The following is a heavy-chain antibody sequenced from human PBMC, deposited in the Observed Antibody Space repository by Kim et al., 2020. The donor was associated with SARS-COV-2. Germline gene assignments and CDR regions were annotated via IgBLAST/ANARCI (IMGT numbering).Heavy chain of an antibody. Sequence: GGSLRLSCAASGFTFSSYGMHWVRQAPGKGLEWVAVISYDGSNKYYADSVKGRFTISRDNSKNTLYLQMNSLRAEDTAVYYCAKAEQQLVPDYGMDVWG. J-gene: IGHJ6*02. CDR2: ISYDGSNK. V-gene: IGHV3-30*18. D-gene: IGHD6-13*01. CDR3: AKAEQQLVPDYGMDV. CDR1: GFTFSSYG.